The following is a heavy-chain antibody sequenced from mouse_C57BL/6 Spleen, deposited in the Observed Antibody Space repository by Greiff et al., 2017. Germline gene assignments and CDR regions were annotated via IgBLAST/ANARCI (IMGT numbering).Heavy chain of an antibody. J-gene: IGHJ4*01. CDR2: IYPGDGDT. Sequence: QVQLQQSGAELVKPGASVKISCKASGYAFSSYWMNWVKQRPGKGLEWIGQIYPGDGDTNYNGKFKGKATLTADKSSSTAYMQLSSLTSEDSAVYFCARSHLLLRMDYGGQGTSVTVSS. D-gene: IGHD1-1*01. CDR1: GYAFSSYW. V-gene: IGHV1-80*01. CDR3: ARSHLLLRMDY.